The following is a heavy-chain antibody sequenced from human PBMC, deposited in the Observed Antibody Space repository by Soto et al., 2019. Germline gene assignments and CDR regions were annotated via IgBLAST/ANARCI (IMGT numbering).Heavy chain of an antibody. CDR2: INPSGGT. CDR3: ARVLAARASRDFDY. D-gene: IGHD6-6*01. CDR1: GGSFSTDY. Sequence: QVQLQQWGAGLLKPSETLSLTCAVYGGSFSTDYWSWIRQPPGKGLEWIGEINPSGGTNYNPSLKSRVTISVATSKNQFSLKLSSVTAADTAVYYCARVLAARASRDFDYWGQRTLVTVSS. J-gene: IGHJ4*02. V-gene: IGHV4-34*01.